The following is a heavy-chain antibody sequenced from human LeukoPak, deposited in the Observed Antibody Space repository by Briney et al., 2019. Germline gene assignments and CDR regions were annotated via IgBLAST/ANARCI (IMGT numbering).Heavy chain of an antibody. D-gene: IGHD4-17*01. CDR3: ARGTTAYFDY. J-gene: IGHJ4*02. V-gene: IGHV4-34*01. CDR2: INHSGST. CDR1: GGSFSGYY. Sequence: SETLSLTCAVYGGSFSGYYWSWIRQPPGKGLEWIGEINHSGSTNYNPSLKSRVTISVDTSKNQFSLELSSVTAADTAVYYCARGTTAYFDYWGQGTLVTVPS.